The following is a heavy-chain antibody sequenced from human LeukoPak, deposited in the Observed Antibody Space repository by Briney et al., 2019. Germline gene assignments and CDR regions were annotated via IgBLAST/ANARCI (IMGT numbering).Heavy chain of an antibody. CDR2: IYYSGST. CDR1: GGSISSGGYY. D-gene: IGHD2-2*02. CDR3: ARVRVVPAAIATYYLDY. V-gene: IGHV4-31*03. Sequence: PSETLSLTCTVSGGSISSGGYYWSWIRQHPGKGLEWIGYIYYSGSTYYNPSLKSRVTISVDTSKNQFSLKLSSVTAADTAVYYCARVRVVPAAIATYYLDYWGQETLVTVSS. J-gene: IGHJ4*02.